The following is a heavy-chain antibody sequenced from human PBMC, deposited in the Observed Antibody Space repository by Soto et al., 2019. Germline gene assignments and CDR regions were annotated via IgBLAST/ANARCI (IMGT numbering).Heavy chain of an antibody. V-gene: IGHV1-69*06. J-gene: IGHJ6*02. CDR3: ARGNIVVVVAATRDYYYGMDV. CDR1: GGTFSSYA. D-gene: IGHD2-15*01. CDR2: IIPIFGTA. Sequence: QVQLVQSGAEVKKPGSSVKVSCKSSGGTFSSYAISWVRQAPGQGLEWMGGIIPIFGTANYAQKFQSRVTITADKSTSTAYMELSSLRSEDTAVYYCARGNIVVVVAATRDYYYGMDVWGQGTTVTVSS.